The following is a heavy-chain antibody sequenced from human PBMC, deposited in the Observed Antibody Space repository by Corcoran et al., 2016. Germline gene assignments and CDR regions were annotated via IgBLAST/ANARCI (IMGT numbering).Heavy chain of an antibody. Sequence: EVQLGQSGAEVKKPGESLKISCKGSGYRFTSYWIGWVRQMPGTGLGWMGIIYPGDSDTRYSPSFQGQVTTSAGKSISTAYLKWSSLKASDTAMYYWERLKTVAGKGWFDPWGQGTMVTVSS. CDR2: IYPGDSDT. V-gene: IGHV5-51*01. J-gene: IGHJ5*02. CDR3: ERLKTVAGKGWFDP. D-gene: IGHD6-19*01. CDR1: GYRFTSYW.